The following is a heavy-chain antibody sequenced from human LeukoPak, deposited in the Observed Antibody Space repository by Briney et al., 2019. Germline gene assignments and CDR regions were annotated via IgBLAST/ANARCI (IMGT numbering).Heavy chain of an antibody. CDR2: IYHSGST. CDR1: GGSISSYY. J-gene: IGHJ5*02. V-gene: IGHV4-59*12. CDR3: ASALWFGELLSGFDP. Sequence: SETLSLTCTVSGGSISSYYWSWIRQPPGKGLEWIGYIYHSGSTYYNPSLKSRVTISVDRSKNQFSLKLSSVTAADTAVYYCASALWFGELLSGFDPWGQGTLVTVSS. D-gene: IGHD3-10*01.